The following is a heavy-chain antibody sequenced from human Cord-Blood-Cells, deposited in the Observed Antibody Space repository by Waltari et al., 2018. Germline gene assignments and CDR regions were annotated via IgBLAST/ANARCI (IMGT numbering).Heavy chain of an antibody. J-gene: IGHJ4*02. V-gene: IGHV1-2*02. Sequence: QVQLVQSGAEVKKPGASVKVSCKASGYTFTGHYMPWVRTPPGQGLEWMGWINPNSGGTNYAQKFQGRVTMTRDTSISTAYMELSRLRSDDTAVYYCARTPGSSWFNYFDYWGQGTLVTVSS. CDR1: GYTFTGHY. CDR2: INPNSGGT. CDR3: ARTPGSSWFNYFDY. D-gene: IGHD6-13*01.